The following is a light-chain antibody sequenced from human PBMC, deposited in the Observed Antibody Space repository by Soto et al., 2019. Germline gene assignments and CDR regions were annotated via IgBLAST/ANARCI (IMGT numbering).Light chain of an antibody. J-gene: IGLJ2*01. CDR2: DVS. V-gene: IGLV2-14*01. CDR1: SSDVGGYNY. CDR3: SSYTSGRTPVV. Sequence: QSALTQPASVSGSPGQSITISCTGTSSDVGGYNYVSWYQQHPGKVPKLMIYDVSNRPSGVSNRFSGSKSGNTASLTISGLQADDEADYYCSSYTSGRTPVVFGGGTKLTVL.